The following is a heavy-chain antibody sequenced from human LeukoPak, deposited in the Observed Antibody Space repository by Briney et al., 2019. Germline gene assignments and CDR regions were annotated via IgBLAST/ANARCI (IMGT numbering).Heavy chain of an antibody. J-gene: IGHJ4*02. D-gene: IGHD3-16*02. CDR1: GGSISSSSYY. Sequence: KTSETLSLTCTVSGGSISSSSYYWGWIRQPPGKGLEWIGSIYYSGSTYYNPSLKSRVTISVDTSKNQFSLKLSSVTAADTAVYYCARHEVYYDYVWGSYRFDYWGQGTLVTVSS. V-gene: IGHV4-39*01. CDR2: IYYSGST. CDR3: ARHEVYYDYVWGSYRFDY.